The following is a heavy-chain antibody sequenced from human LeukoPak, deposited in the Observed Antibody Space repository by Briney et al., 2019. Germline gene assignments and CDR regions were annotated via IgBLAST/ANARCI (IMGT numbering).Heavy chain of an antibody. CDR1: GFTFSSYW. CDR2: ISSDGSST. J-gene: IGHJ3*02. V-gene: IGHV3-74*01. D-gene: IGHD5-18*01. Sequence: GGSLRLSCAASGFTFSSYWMHWVRQAPGGGLGWVSRISSDGSSTSYADSVKGRFTISRDSAKSSLFLQMNSLRAEDTAVYYCARGPGYPDAFDIWGQGTMVTVSS. CDR3: ARGPGYPDAFDI.